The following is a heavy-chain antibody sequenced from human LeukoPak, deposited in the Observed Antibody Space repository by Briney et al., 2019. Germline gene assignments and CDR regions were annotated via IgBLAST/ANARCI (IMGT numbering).Heavy chain of an antibody. CDR1: GYTFTSYG. V-gene: IGHV1-46*01. CDR2: INPSGGST. Sequence: ASVKVSCKASGYTFTSYGISWVRQAPGQGLEWMGIINPSGGSTSYAQKFQGRVTMTRDTSTSTVYMELSSLRSEDTAVYYCARGGLRVIWYFDLWGRGTLVTVSS. D-gene: IGHD3-10*01. CDR3: ARGGLRVIWYFDL. J-gene: IGHJ2*01.